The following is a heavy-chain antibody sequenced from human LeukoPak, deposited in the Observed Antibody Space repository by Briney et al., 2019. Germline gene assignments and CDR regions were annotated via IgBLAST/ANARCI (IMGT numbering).Heavy chain of an antibody. CDR1: GFTFSSYA. J-gene: IGHJ4*02. Sequence: PGGSLRLSCAASGFTFSSYAMHWVRQAPGKGLEWVAVISYDGSNKYYADSVKGRFTISRDNSKNTLYLQMNSLRAEDTAVYYCARDPLTVTMDHGGRGFNFDYWGQGTLVTVSS. V-gene: IGHV3-30-3*01. CDR3: ARDPLTVTMDHGGRGFNFDY. CDR2: ISYDGSNK. D-gene: IGHD4-11*01.